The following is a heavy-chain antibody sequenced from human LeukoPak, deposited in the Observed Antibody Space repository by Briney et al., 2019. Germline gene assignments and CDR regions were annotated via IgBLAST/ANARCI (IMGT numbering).Heavy chain of an antibody. Sequence: ASVKVSCKASGYTFTGYYMHWVRQAPGQGLEWMGWINPNSGGTNYAQKFQGRVTMTRDTSISTAYMELSRLRSDDTAVYYCSQGITIFRGVIPQRFDPWGQGTLVTVSS. CDR1: GYTFTGYY. CDR2: INPNSGGT. V-gene: IGHV1-2*02. CDR3: SQGITIFRGVIPQRFDP. J-gene: IGHJ5*02. D-gene: IGHD3-10*01.